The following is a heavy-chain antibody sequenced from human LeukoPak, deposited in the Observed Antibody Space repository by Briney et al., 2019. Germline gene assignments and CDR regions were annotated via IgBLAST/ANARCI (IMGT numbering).Heavy chain of an antibody. J-gene: IGHJ4*02. CDR1: GFTFSTYA. CDR2: VSNTGGTT. Sequence: GGSLRLSCAASGFTFSTYAMTWVRQAPGKGLEWVSAVSNTGGTTYYADSVKGRFTISRDNSKNTLYLQMDSLRAEDTAAYYCAKDRGYWGQGTLVTVSS. CDR3: AKDRGY. V-gene: IGHV3-23*01.